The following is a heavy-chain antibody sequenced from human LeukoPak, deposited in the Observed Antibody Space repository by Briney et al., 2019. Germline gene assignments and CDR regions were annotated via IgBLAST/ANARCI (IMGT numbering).Heavy chain of an antibody. V-gene: IGHV3-21*01. CDR1: GFTFSSYS. CDR2: ISSSSSYI. D-gene: IGHD3-10*01. Sequence: PGGSLRLSCAASGFTFSSYSMNWVRQAPGKGLGWVSSISSSSSYIYYADSVKGRFTISRDNAKNSLYLQMNSLRAEDTAVYYCARDRWYYYGSGPYYYYGMDVWGKGTTVTVSS. CDR3: ARDRWYYYGSGPYYYYGMDV. J-gene: IGHJ6*04.